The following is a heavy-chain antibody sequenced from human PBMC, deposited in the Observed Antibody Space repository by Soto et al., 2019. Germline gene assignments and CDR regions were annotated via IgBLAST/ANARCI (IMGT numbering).Heavy chain of an antibody. CDR3: AKDRMSSSIAARRVDY. J-gene: IGHJ4*02. CDR2: ISGSGGST. V-gene: IGHV3-23*01. Sequence: EVQLLESGGGLVQPGGSLRLSCAASGFTFSSYAMSWVRQAPGKGLEWVSAISGSGGSTYYADSVKGRFTISRDNSKNPLYLQMNSLRAEDTAVYYCAKDRMSSSIAARRVDYWGQGTLVTVSS. CDR1: GFTFSSYA. D-gene: IGHD6-6*01.